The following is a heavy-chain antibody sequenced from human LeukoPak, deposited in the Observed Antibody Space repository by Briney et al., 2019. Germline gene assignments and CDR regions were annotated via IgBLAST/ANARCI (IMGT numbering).Heavy chain of an antibody. CDR2: IQDDGSNE. D-gene: IGHD3-10*01. J-gene: IGHJ4*02. CDR1: GFTFSSYA. Sequence: GGSLRLSCAASGFTFSSYAMSWVRQAPGKGLEWVAFIQDDGSNEYYADSVKGRFTISRDNSRNTLYLQMNSLRTEDTAVYYCAKLGTWFGELGVDYWGQGTLVTVSS. V-gene: IGHV3-30*02. CDR3: AKLGTWFGELGVDY.